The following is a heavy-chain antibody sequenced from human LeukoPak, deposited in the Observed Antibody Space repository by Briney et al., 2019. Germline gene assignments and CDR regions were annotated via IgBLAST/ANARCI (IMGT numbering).Heavy chain of an antibody. CDR1: GGSISSGAHY. D-gene: IGHD1-26*01. J-gene: IGHJ4*02. CDR3: ARLFHPALSGNYPFDY. V-gene: IGHV4-61*08. Sequence: SETLSLTCTVSGGSISSGAHYWSWVRQPPGKGLEWIGYISYSGSTYYNPSLKSRVTISVDTSKNQFSLKLNSVTAADTAMYYCARLFHPALSGNYPFDYWGQGTLVTVSS. CDR2: ISYSGST.